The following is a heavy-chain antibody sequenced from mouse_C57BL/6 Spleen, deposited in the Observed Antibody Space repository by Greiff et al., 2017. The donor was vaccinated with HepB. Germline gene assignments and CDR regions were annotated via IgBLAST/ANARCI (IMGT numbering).Heavy chain of an antibody. CDR1: GFSLTSYA. V-gene: IGHV2-9-1*01. D-gene: IGHD3-2*02. CDR2: IWTGGGT. CDR3: ASDSSGYPYAMDY. J-gene: IGHJ4*01. Sequence: VQVVESGPGLVAPSQSLSITCTVSGFSLTSYAISWVRQPPGKGLEWLGVIWTGGGTNYNSALKSRLSISKDNSKSQVFLKMNSLQTDDTARYYCASDSSGYPYAMDYWGQGTSVTVSS.